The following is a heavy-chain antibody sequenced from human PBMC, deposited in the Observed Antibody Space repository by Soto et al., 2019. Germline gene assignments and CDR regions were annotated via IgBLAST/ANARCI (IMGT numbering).Heavy chain of an antibody. CDR2: IKQDGSEE. V-gene: IGHV3-7*01. D-gene: IGHD6-13*01. Sequence: EVQLVESGGGLVQPGGSLRLSCVDSGFTFSSYWMSWVRQAPVKGLEWVGNIKQDGSEENYADSVKGRFTISRDNAKNSMYLQMISLRVEDTAVYYCARIAASGRGWDVWGQGTTVVVSS. J-gene: IGHJ6*02. CDR3: ARIAASGRGWDV. CDR1: GFTFSSYW.